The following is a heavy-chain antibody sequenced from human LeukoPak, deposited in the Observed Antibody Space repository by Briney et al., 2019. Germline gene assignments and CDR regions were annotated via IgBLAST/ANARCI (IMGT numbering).Heavy chain of an antibody. CDR3: ARGRYSLWTLEY. J-gene: IGHJ4*02. CDR1: GYTFTNYE. D-gene: IGHD3/OR15-3a*01. CDR2: MNPSSGNT. V-gene: IGHV1-8*01. Sequence: GASVKVSCKASGYTFTNYEINWVRQGTGQGLEWLGWMNPSSGNTGYAQKFQGRVTMTRDTSISTAYMELSSLRSEDTAVYYCARGRYSLWTLEYWGQGTLVTVSS.